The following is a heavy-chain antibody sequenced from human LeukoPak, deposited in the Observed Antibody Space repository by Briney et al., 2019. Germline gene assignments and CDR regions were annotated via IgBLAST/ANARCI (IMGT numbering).Heavy chain of an antibody. D-gene: IGHD3-16*01. CDR2: IYYSGST. CDR1: GGSISSYY. CDR3: ARVGAPRDAFDI. V-gene: IGHV4-59*01. J-gene: IGHJ3*02. Sequence: SETLSLTCTVSGGSISSYYWSWIRQPPGKGLEWIGYIYYSGSTNYNPSLKSRVTISVDTSKNQFSLKLSSVTAADTAVYYCARVGAPRDAFDIWGQGTMVTVSS.